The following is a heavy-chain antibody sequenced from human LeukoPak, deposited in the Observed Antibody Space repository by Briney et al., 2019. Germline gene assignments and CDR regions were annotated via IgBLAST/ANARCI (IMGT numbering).Heavy chain of an antibody. Sequence: GGSLRLSCAASGFTFSSYGMHWVRQAPGKGLEWVAFIRYDGSNKYYAGSVKGRFTISRDNSKNTLYLQMNSLRAEDTAVYYCAKDARPVSYNWFDPWGQEPWSPSPQ. D-gene: IGHD6-6*01. CDR2: IRYDGSNK. V-gene: IGHV3-30*02. CDR1: GFTFSSYG. J-gene: IGHJ5*02. CDR3: AKDARPVSYNWFDP.